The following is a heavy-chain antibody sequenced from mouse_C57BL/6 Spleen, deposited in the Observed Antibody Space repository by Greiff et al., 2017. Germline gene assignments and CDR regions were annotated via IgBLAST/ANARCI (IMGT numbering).Heavy chain of an antibody. CDR2: IDPSDSYT. J-gene: IGHJ3*01. CDR1: GYTFTSYW. CDR3: ASYYGYLFAY. V-gene: IGHV1-50*01. Sequence: QVQLQQPGAELVKPGASVKLSCKASGYTFTSYWMQWVKQRPGQGLEWIGEIDPSDSYTNYNQKFKGKATLTVDTSSSTAYMQLSSLTSEDSAVSYCASYYGYLFAYWGQGTLVTVAA. D-gene: IGHD2-9*01.